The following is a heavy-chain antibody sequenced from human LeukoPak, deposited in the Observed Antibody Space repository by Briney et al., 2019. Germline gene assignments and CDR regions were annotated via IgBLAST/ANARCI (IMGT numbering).Heavy chain of an antibody. Sequence: GGSLRLSCAASGFTVSSNYMSWVRQAPGKGLEWVSVIYSGGSTYYADSVKGRFTISRDNSKNTLYLQMNSLRAEDTAVYYCARASETSGCYDYYYYGMDVWGQGTTVTVSS. V-gene: IGHV3-66*01. D-gene: IGHD3-22*01. CDR3: ARASETSGCYDYYYYGMDV. CDR2: IYSGGST. J-gene: IGHJ6*02. CDR1: GFTVSSNY.